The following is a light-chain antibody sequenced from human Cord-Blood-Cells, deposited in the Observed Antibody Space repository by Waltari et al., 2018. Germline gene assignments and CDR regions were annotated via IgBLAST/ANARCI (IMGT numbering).Light chain of an antibody. CDR1: QRNKCY. Sequence: DIKMTQSLSYLSASVGDRVTSTCRASQRNKCYLKWYQQKPGKAPKLLIYAASSLQSGVPSMFSGSGSVTYFSLTINTMQPQDFATYECQQSYSSPDSFGQGTKLEI. V-gene: IGKV1-39*01. CDR3: QQSYSSPDS. J-gene: IGKJ2*03. CDR2: AAS.